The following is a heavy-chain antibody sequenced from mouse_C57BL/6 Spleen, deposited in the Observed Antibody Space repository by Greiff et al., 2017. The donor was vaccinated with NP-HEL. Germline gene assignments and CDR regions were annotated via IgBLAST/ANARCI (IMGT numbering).Heavy chain of an antibody. V-gene: IGHV7-3*01. CDR1: GFTFTDYY. D-gene: IGHD1-1*01. CDR3: ARYCRCYGKDY. J-gene: IGHJ2*01. Sequence: EVQVVESGGGLVQPGGSLSLSCAASGFTFTDYYMSWVRQPPGKALEWLGFIRNKANGYTTAYSASVKGRFTISRDNSQSILYLQMNALRAKDSATYYCARYCRCYGKDYWGQGTTVTVSS. CDR2: IRNKANGYTT.